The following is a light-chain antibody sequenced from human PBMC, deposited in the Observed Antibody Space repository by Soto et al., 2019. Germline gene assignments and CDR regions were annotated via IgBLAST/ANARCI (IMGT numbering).Light chain of an antibody. CDR3: QQSYNTPYT. J-gene: IGKJ5*01. V-gene: IGKV1-39*01. CDR1: QSISSS. CDR2: AAS. Sequence: DIQMTQSPSSLSASVGDRVTITCRASQSISSSLNWYQQKPGKAPKLLIYAASSLQSGVPSRFSGSGSGTDFTLTISSLQPEDFATYYCQQSYNTPYTFGQGTRLEN.